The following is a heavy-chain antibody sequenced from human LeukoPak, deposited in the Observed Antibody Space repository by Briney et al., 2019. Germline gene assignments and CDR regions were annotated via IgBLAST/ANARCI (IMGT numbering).Heavy chain of an antibody. V-gene: IGHV3-23*01. J-gene: IGHJ4*02. CDR1: GFTFSSYA. D-gene: IGHD6-19*01. Sequence: PGGSLSLSCAASGFTFSSYAMTWVRQAPGKGLDWVSVLSGSGGNANYADSVKGRFTTSRDNSKNTLYMQMNSLRAEDTAMYYCAKLSSGWTYFDFWGQGTLVTVSS. CDR3: AKLSSGWTYFDF. CDR2: LSGSGGNA.